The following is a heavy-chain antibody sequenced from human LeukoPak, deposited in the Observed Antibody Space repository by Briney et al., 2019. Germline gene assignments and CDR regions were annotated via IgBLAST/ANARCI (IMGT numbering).Heavy chain of an antibody. J-gene: IGHJ4*02. D-gene: IGHD4-23*01. CDR3: ARDLPIRWSSYIDY. CDR1: GYTFTSYG. Sequence: ALVKVSCKASGYTFTSYGISWVRQAPGQGLEWMGWVSAYNGNTNYAQKLQGRVTMTTDTSTSTAYMELRSLRSDDTAVYYCARDLPIRWSSYIDYWGQRTLVTVSS. CDR2: VSAYNGNT. V-gene: IGHV1-18*01.